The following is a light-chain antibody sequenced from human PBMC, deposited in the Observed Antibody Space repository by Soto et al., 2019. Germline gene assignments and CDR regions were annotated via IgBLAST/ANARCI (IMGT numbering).Light chain of an antibody. CDR1: QDISND. CDR2: DAS. V-gene: IGKV1-33*01. J-gene: IGKJ3*01. CDR3: QQYDNLPPLFS. Sequence: IQVTHSPSSLSASVGDRVTITCQASQDISNDLNWYQHNPGKAPKLLIYDASNLETGVSSRFSGSGSGTDFTFTISSLQPEDIATYYCQQYDNLPPLFSFGPGTKGDIK.